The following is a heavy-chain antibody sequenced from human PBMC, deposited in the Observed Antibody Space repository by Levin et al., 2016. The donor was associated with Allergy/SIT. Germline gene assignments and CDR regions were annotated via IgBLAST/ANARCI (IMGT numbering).Heavy chain of an antibody. Sequence: SETLSLTCTVSGDSIRSSLYYWGWVRQPPGKGLEWIGSIYYDGYTYYNPSLESRVTISVDTSENYFSLRLKSVTPADTAMYYCARQLRHAEQYYFDHWGQGVLVTVSS. J-gene: IGHJ4*02. CDR1: GDSIRSSLYY. CDR2: IYYDGYT. CDR3: ARQLRHAEQYYFDH. D-gene: IGHD6-19*01. V-gene: IGHV4-39*01.